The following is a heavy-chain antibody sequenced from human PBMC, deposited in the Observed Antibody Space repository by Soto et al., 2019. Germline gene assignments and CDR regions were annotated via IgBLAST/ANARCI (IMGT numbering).Heavy chain of an antibody. D-gene: IGHD3-3*01. CDR3: AKKGPSGYYDY. V-gene: IGHV1-69*13. CDR2: IIPIFGTA. CDR1: GGTFSSYA. Sequence: SVKVSCKASGGTFSSYAISWVRQAPGQGLEWMGGIIPIFGTANYAQKFQGRVTITADESTSTAYMELSSLRAEDTAVYYCAKKGPSGYYDYWGQGTLVTVSS. J-gene: IGHJ4*02.